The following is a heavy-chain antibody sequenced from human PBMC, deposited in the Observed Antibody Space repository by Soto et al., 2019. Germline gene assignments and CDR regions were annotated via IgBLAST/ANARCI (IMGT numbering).Heavy chain of an antibody. D-gene: IGHD3-22*01. J-gene: IGHJ5*02. CDR3: ASSGIVGREVNTWFDP. Sequence: TLSLTCTVSAGSITTSYWSWIRQPLGKALEWIGYISYRGSTDYNPSLKSRLTISVDTSKSQISLKLTSMTTADTAVYYCASSGIVGREVNTWFDPWGQGTLVTVSS. CDR2: ISYRGST. CDR1: AGSITTSY. V-gene: IGHV4-59*01.